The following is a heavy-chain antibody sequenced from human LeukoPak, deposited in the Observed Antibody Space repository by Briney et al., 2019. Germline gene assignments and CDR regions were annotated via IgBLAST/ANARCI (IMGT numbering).Heavy chain of an antibody. CDR1: GFTVSNNY. V-gene: IGHV3-53*05. D-gene: IGHD3-16*01. CDR2: IYSGGNT. Sequence: HTGGSLRLSCAASGFTVSNNYMSWVRQAPGKGLEWVSIIYSGGNTNYADSVKGRFTISRDNAKNSLYLQMNSLRAEDTALYYCAKDLGVSAPFDGMDVWGQGTTVTVSS. CDR3: AKDLGVSAPFDGMDV. J-gene: IGHJ6*02.